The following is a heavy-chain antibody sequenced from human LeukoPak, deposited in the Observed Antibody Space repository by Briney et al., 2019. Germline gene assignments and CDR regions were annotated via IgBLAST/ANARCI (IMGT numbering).Heavy chain of an antibody. V-gene: IGHV3-11*01. CDR1: GFTFSDYY. Sequence: GGSLRLSCAASGFTFSDYYMSSIRQAPGKGLEWVSYISSSGSTIYYADSVKGRFTISRDNAKNSLYLQMNSLRAEDTAVYYCARDLEAVAGYFDYWGQGTLVTVSS. D-gene: IGHD6-19*01. CDR2: ISSSGSTI. CDR3: ARDLEAVAGYFDY. J-gene: IGHJ4*02.